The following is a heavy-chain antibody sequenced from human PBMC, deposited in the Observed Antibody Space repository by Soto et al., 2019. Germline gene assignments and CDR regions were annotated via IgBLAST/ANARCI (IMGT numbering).Heavy chain of an antibody. V-gene: IGHV4-30-2*01. CDR1: GGSISSGGYS. D-gene: IGHD6-19*01. CDR3: ASAGGLGAVAAAY. J-gene: IGHJ4*02. CDR2: IYHSGST. Sequence: QLQLQESGSGLVKPSQTLSLTCTVSGGSISSGGYSWSWIRQPPGKGLEWIGYIYHSGSTYYNPSHQIRVTLSVDGAKNPFSLWLSSVTAADTAVYYCASAGGLGAVAAAYWGQGTLVTVSS.